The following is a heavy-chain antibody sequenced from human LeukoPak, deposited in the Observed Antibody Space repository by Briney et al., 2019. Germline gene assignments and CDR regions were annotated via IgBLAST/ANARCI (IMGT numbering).Heavy chain of an antibody. CDR1: GYSISSGYY. V-gene: IGHV4-38-2*01. Sequence: ASETLSLTCAVSGYSISSGYYWVWIRQPPGKGLEWIGSIYHSGSTYYNPSLKSRVTISVDTSKNQFSLKLSSVTAAYTAVYYCARGAPAIIDYWGQGTLVTVSS. CDR3: ARGAPAIIDY. CDR2: IYHSGST. J-gene: IGHJ4*02.